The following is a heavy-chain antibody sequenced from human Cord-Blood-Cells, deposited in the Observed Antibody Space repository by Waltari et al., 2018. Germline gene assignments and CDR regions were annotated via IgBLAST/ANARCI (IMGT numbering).Heavy chain of an antibody. J-gene: IGHJ4*02. Sequence: QVQLVQSGAEVKKPGSSVKVSCKASGGTFSSYAISWVRQAPGQGLEWMGRIIPILGIANYDRKFQGRVTITAEKSTSTAYMELSSLRSEDTAVYYCARDHTYYDFWSGYYPDYWGQGTLVTVSS. V-gene: IGHV1-69*09. CDR1: GGTFSSYA. D-gene: IGHD3-3*01. CDR3: ARDHTYYDFWSGYYPDY. CDR2: IIPILGIA.